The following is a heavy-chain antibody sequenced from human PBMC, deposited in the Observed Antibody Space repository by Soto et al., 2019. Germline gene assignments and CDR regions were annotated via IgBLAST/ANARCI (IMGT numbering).Heavy chain of an antibody. CDR2: IDPSDSYS. CDR3: ARQSPGLVVTPRGGYYGMDV. J-gene: IGHJ6*04. Sequence: GESLKISCKGSGYSFTSYWISCVRQMPWKGLEWMVRIDPSDSYSNCSPSFQGHVTISADKSISTAYLQWSSLKASDTAMYHCARQSPGLVVTPRGGYYGMDVWGKGTMVTVSS. D-gene: IGHD2-8*02. V-gene: IGHV5-10-1*01. CDR1: GYSFTSYW.